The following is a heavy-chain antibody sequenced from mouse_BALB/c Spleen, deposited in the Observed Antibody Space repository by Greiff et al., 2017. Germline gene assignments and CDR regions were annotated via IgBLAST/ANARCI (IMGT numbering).Heavy chain of an antibody. CDR2: IWSGGST. CDR3: ARNYYGSSYGGFAY. Sequence: QVQLKQSGPGLVQPSQSLSITCTVSGFSLTSYGVHWVRQSPGKSLEWLGVIWSGGSTDYNAAFISRLSISKDNSKSQVFFKMNSLQANDTAIYYCARNYYGSSYGGFAYWGQGTLVTVSA. J-gene: IGHJ3*01. V-gene: IGHV2-2*02. D-gene: IGHD1-1*01. CDR1: GFSLTSYG.